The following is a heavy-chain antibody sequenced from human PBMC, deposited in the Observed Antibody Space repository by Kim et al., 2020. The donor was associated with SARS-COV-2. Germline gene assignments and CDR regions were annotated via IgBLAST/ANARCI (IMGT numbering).Heavy chain of an antibody. V-gene: IGHV1-69*13. CDR1: GGTFSSYA. J-gene: IGHJ4*02. CDR2: IIPIFGTA. D-gene: IGHD1-26*01. Sequence: SVKVSCKASGGTFSSYAISWVRQAPGQGLEWMGGIIPIFGTANYAQKFQGRVTITADESTSTAYMELSSLRSEDTAVYYCARGRSGIVGADWCYWGQGTLVTVSS. CDR3: ARGRSGIVGADWCY.